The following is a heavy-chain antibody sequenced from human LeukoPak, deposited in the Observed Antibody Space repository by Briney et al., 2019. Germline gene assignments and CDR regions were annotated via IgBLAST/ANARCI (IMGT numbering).Heavy chain of an antibody. CDR2: ISSSSSYI. V-gene: IGHV3-21*01. CDR3: ARDGDMITFGGVIVFDY. J-gene: IGHJ4*02. CDR1: GFTFSSYS. Sequence: GGSLRLSCAASGFTFSSYSMNWVRQAPGKGLEWVSSISSSSSYIYYADSVKGRFTISRDNAKNSLYLQMNSLRAEDTAVYYCARDGDMITFGGVIVFDYWGQGTLVTVSS. D-gene: IGHD3-16*02.